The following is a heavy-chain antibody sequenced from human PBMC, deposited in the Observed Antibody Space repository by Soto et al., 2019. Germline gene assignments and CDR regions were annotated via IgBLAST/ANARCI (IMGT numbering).Heavy chain of an antibody. CDR3: AREDYDSSGYLDY. CDR2: INSDGSST. J-gene: IGHJ4*02. CDR1: GFTFSSYW. V-gene: IGHV3-74*01. Sequence: GGSLRLSCAASGFTFSSYWMHWVRQAPGKGLVWVSRINSDGSSTSYADSVKGRFTISRDNAKNTLYLQMNSLRAEDTAVYYCAREDYDSSGYLDYWGQGTMVTVYS. D-gene: IGHD3-22*01.